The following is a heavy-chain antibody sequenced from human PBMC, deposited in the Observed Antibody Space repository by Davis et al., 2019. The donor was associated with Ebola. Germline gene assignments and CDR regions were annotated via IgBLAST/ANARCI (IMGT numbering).Heavy chain of an antibody. CDR3: AREYYYDSSGFGVGY. CDR1: GFTFSSYG. CDR2: ISGRGGST. D-gene: IGHD3-22*01. Sequence: PGGSLRLSCAASGFTFSSYGMNWVRQAPGKGLEWVSTISGRGGSTHYADSVKGRFTISRDNAKNSLYLQMNSLRAEDTAVYYCAREYYYDSSGFGVGYWGQGTLVTVSS. V-gene: IGHV3-23*01. J-gene: IGHJ4*02.